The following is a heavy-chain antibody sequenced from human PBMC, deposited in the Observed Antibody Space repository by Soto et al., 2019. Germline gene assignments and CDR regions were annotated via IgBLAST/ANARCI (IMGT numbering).Heavy chain of an antibody. V-gene: IGHV4-34*01. D-gene: IGHD2-8*01. Sequence: PETLSLTCAAYGASFSGYYWSWIRQPPGTVTEWSGEINPSGTTNYNPSPKSRVTISVDTSKNQFSLKLRSVTAADTAIYYCARRNGMMLTVQGDAPDKSYLDSWSQGTLVTVSS. CDR3: ARRNGMMLTVQGDAPDKSYLDS. J-gene: IGHJ4*02. CDR2: INPSGTT. CDR1: GASFSGYY.